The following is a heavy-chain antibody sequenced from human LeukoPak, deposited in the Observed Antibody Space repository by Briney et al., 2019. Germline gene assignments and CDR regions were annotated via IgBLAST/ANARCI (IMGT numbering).Heavy chain of an antibody. Sequence: GGSLRLSCAASGFTFNTYTMNWVRQAPGKGLEWVSSISSGSTYIYYADSVKGRFTISRDNAKNSLYLQMNSLRAEDTAVYYCAKDSYWGQGTLVTVSS. CDR1: GFTFNTYT. V-gene: IGHV3-21*01. CDR2: ISSGSTYI. J-gene: IGHJ4*02. CDR3: AKDSY.